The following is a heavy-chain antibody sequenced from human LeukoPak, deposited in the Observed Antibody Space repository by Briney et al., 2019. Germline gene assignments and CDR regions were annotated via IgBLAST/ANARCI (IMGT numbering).Heavy chain of an antibody. J-gene: IGHJ4*02. CDR1: GYTFTSYY. CDR2: INTSGGST. V-gene: IGHV1-46*01. Sequence: GASVKVSCKASGYTFTSYYMHWVRQAPGQGLEWMGIINTSGGSTSYAQKFQGRVTMTRDMSTSTVYMELSSLRSEDTAVYYCASSWWELHEARFDYWGQGPLVTVSS. CDR3: ASSWWELHEARFDY. D-gene: IGHD1-26*01.